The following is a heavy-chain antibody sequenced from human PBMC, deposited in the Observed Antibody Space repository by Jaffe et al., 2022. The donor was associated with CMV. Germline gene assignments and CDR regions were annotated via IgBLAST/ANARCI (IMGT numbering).Heavy chain of an antibody. CDR1: GFTFSDYY. D-gene: IGHD2-15*01. V-gene: IGHV3-11*06. J-gene: IGHJ4*02. CDR3: ARESPLVVAVATFDY. CDR2: ISSSSSYT. Sequence: QVQLVESGGGLVKPGGSLRLSCAASGFTFSDYYMSWIRQAPGKGLEWVSYISSSSSYTNYADSVKGRFTISRDNAKNSLYLQMNSLRAEDTAVYYCARESPLVVAVATFDYWGQGTLVTVSS.